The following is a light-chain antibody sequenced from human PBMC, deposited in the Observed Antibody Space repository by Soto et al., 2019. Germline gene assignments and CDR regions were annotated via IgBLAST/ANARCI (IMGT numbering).Light chain of an antibody. CDR2: GAS. Sequence: EILLTQSPGALSLSPGWICTLSCGSSQSVSSSYLAWYQQKPGQAPRLLIYGASSRATGIPDRFSGSGSGTDFTLTISRLEPEDFAVYYCQQRRSWPRAFGQGTKVDIK. V-gene: IGKV3D-20*02. CDR3: QQRRSWPRA. J-gene: IGKJ1*01. CDR1: QSVSSSY.